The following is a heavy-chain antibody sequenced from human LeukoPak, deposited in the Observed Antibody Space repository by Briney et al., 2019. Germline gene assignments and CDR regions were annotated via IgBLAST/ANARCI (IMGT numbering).Heavy chain of an antibody. V-gene: IGHV4-34*01. J-gene: IGHJ6*02. CDR2: INHSGST. D-gene: IGHD3-10*01. CDR1: GGSFSGYY. Sequence: SETLSLTCAVYGGSFSGYYWSWIRQPPGKGLEWIGEINHSGSTNYNPSPKSRVTISVDTSKNQFSLKLSSVTAADTAVYYCARERSFGFMVRGGSHGMDVWGQGTTVTVSS. CDR3: ARERSFGFMVRGGSHGMDV.